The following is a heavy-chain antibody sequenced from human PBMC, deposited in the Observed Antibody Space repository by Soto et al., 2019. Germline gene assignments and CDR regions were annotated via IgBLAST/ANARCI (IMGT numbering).Heavy chain of an antibody. J-gene: IGHJ4*02. CDR3: VADSSYGRHWVSHFDQ. CDR1: GFKFNYYA. V-gene: IGHV3-48*02. D-gene: IGHD3-16*01. Sequence: EVQLVESGGGLVQPGGSLRLSCAASGFKFNYYAMNWVRQVPGKGLEWVSYISATSAKIDYADSVKGRFTISRDNARNSLYVQMNSLRDEDTAVYHCVADSSYGRHWVSHFDQWGRGTLVTVSS. CDR2: ISATSAKI.